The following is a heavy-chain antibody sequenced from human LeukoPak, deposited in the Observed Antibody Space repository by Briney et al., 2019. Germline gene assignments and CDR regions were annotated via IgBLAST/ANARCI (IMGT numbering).Heavy chain of an antibody. CDR2: ISSSSSTT. J-gene: IGHJ4*02. Sequence: GGSLRLSCAASGFTFSSYSMNWVRQAPGKGLEWVSYISSSSSTTYYADSVKGRFTISRDNAKNSLYLQMNSLRAEDTAVYYCARDREWVFDYWGQGTLVTVSS. CDR3: ARDREWVFDY. D-gene: IGHD1-26*01. CDR1: GFTFSSYS. V-gene: IGHV3-48*04.